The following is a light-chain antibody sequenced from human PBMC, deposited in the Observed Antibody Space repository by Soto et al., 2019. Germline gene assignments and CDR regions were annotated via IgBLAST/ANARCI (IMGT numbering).Light chain of an antibody. CDR1: QSLSGRY. Sequence: DTMLTQSPDTLALSPGEGATLSCRASQSLSGRYLAWYQQKPGQAPRLLIYGASTRATGIPDRFSGSGSGTDFTLTISRLEPEDFAVYYCQQYDSSPRTFGQGTKVDIK. CDR3: QQYDSSPRT. V-gene: IGKV3-20*01. CDR2: GAS. J-gene: IGKJ1*01.